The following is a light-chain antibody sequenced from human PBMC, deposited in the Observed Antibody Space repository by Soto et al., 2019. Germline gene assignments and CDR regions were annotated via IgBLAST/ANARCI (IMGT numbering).Light chain of an antibody. Sequence: EVLMTQSPATLSVSPGDRATLSCRASQSINSNLAWYQQQPGQAPRLLIYGASTRATGIPARFSGSGSGTEFTLTISSLQPEDFATYYCQQSYSSPPTFGQGTKVDIK. CDR2: GAS. CDR3: QQSYSSPPT. CDR1: QSINSN. J-gene: IGKJ1*01. V-gene: IGKV3-15*01.